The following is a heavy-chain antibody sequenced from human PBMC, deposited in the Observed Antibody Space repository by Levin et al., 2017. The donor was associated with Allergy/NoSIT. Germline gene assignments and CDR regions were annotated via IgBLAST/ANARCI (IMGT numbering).Heavy chain of an antibody. D-gene: IGHD1-26*01. CDR3: ARDRGNSGFGMDV. CDR1: GGSISSYY. V-gene: IGHV4-59*01. J-gene: IGHJ6*02. CDR2: IYNSGST. Sequence: SQTLSLPCTVSGGSISSYYWSWIRQPPGKGLEWIGYIYNSGSTNYNPSLKSRVTISVDTSKSQSSLKVNSVTAADTAVYYCARDRGNSGFGMDVWGQGTTVTVSS.